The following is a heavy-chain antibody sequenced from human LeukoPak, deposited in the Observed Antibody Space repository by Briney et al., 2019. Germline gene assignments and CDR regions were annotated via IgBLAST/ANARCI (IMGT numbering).Heavy chain of an antibody. CDR3: TTDRWYYDSSGYYPLRYFDY. Sequence: GGSLRLSCAASGFTFSSYSMNWVRQAPGKGLEWVGRIKSKTDGGTTDYAAPVKGRFTISRDDSKNTLYLQMNSLKTEDTAVYYCTTDRWYYDSSGYYPLRYFDYWGQGTLVTVSS. J-gene: IGHJ4*02. V-gene: IGHV3-15*07. D-gene: IGHD3-22*01. CDR2: IKSKTDGGTT. CDR1: GFTFSSYS.